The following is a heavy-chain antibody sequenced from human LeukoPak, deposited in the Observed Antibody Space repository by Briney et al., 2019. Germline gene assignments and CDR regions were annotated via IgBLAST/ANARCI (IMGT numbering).Heavy chain of an antibody. CDR1: GFTFSSYG. CDR3: AKDPDSSGPTYFDY. D-gene: IGHD6-19*01. J-gene: IGHJ4*02. CDR2: ISYHGSNK. Sequence: GGSLRLSCAASGFTFSSYGMHWVRQAPGKGLEWVAVISYHGSNKYYVDSVKGRFTISRDNSKNTLYLQMNSLRAEDTAVYYCAKDPDSSGPTYFDYWGQGTLVTVSS. V-gene: IGHV3-30*18.